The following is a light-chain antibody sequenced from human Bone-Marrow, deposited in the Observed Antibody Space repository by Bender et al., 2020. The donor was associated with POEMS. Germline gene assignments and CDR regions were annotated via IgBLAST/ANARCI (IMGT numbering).Light chain of an antibody. CDR3: AAWEDSLNGWV. V-gene: IGLV1-47*01. CDR2: RDN. Sequence: QSVLTQPPSASGTPGQRVTISCSGSSSNIGSSYVYWYQQFPGTAPKLLIYRDNQRPSGVPDRFSGSKSGTSASLAISGLQSEDEADYYCAAWEDSLNGWVFGGGTKLTVL. CDR1: SSNIGSSY. J-gene: IGLJ3*02.